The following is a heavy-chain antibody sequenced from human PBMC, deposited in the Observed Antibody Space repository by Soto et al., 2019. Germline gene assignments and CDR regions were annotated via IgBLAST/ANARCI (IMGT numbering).Heavy chain of an antibody. V-gene: IGHV4-31*03. CDR2: IYYRGST. D-gene: IGHD3-22*01. CDR1: GASISTGGYH. Sequence: SETLSPTCTVSGASISTGGYHWNWLRQHPGKGLEWIGYIYYRGSTYSNPSLKSRVTISVDTSKNQFSLKLTSVTAADTAVYYCAREYKYYYETAGSEYAPLWGQGPLVTVSS. CDR3: AREYKYYYETAGSEYAPL. J-gene: IGHJ4*02.